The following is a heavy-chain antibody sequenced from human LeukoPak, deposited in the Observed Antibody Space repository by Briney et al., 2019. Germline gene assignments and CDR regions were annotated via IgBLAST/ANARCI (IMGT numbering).Heavy chain of an antibody. CDR3: ARGERDFDY. CDR2: TRSKVDRGST. J-gene: IGHJ4*02. D-gene: IGHD3-16*01. V-gene: IGHV3-49*04. CDR1: GLSFGDSA. Sequence: PGGSLRLSCRVSGLSFGDSAVTWVRQAPGKGLEWVGCTRSKVDRGSTDYAASVKGRFIISRDESESIAYLQMDSLSTEDTAMYYCARGERDFDYWGQGTLVTVSS.